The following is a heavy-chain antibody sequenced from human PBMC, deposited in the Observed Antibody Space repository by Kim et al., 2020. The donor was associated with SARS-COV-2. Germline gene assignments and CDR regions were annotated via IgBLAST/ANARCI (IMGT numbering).Heavy chain of an antibody. Sequence: SVKVSCKASGGTFSSYAISWVRQAPGQGLEWMGGIIPIFGTANYAQKFQGRVTITADKSTSTAYMELSSLRSEDTAVYYCARSSYELRYFDWLRYGMDVWGQGTTVTVSS. V-gene: IGHV1-69*06. CDR2: IIPIFGTA. CDR3: ARSSYELRYFDWLRYGMDV. J-gene: IGHJ6*02. CDR1: GGTFSSYA. D-gene: IGHD3-9*01.